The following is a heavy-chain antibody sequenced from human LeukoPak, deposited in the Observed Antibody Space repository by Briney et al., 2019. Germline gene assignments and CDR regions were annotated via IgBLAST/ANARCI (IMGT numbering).Heavy chain of an antibody. J-gene: IGHJ6*03. Sequence: SETLSLTCTVSGGSISSYYWSWIRQPPGKGLEWIGYIYYSGSTNYNPSLKSRVTISVDTSKNQFSLRLSSVTAADTAVYYCARGGGSYSYYYYMDVWGKGTTVTVSS. V-gene: IGHV4-59*01. CDR1: GGSISSYY. CDR3: ARGGGSYSYYYYMDV. D-gene: IGHD1-26*01. CDR2: IYYSGST.